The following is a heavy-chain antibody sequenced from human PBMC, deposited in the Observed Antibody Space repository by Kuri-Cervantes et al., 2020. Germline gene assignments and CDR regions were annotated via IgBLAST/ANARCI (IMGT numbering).Heavy chain of an antibody. CDR2: IKQDGSEK. V-gene: IGHV3-7*01. CDR1: GFTCSSYA. CDR3: AREGEYSSSSGFDY. J-gene: IGHJ4*02. Sequence: GESLKISWAASGFTCSSYAMGWVRQAPRKGLEWVANIKQDGSEKYYVDSVKGRFTISRDNAKNSLYLQMNSLRAEDTAVYYCAREGEYSSSSGFDYWGQGTLVTVSS. D-gene: IGHD6-6*01.